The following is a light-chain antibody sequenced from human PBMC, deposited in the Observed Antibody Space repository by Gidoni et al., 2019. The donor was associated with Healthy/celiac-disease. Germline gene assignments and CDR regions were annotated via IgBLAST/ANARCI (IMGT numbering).Light chain of an antibody. CDR1: RSDVGGYNY. Sequence: QSALTQPASVSGSPGQSITISCTGTRSDVGGYNYVSWYQQHPGKAPKLMIYEVSHRPSGVSNRFSGSKSGNTASLTISGLQAEDEADYYCSSYTSSSTYVFGTGTKVTVL. CDR2: EVS. V-gene: IGLV2-14*01. CDR3: SSYTSSSTYV. J-gene: IGLJ1*01.